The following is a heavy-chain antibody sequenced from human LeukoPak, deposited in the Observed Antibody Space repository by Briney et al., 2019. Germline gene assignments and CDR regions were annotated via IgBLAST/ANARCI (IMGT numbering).Heavy chain of an antibody. CDR2: IYYSGST. D-gene: IGHD1-26*01. CDR3: ASGSYRNWFDR. V-gene: IGHV4-59*01. CDR1: GGSISSYY. Sequence: PSETLSLTCTVPGGSISSYYWSWIRQPPGEGLEWIGYIYYSGSTNYNPSLKSRVTISVDASKNQFSLKLSSVTAADTAVYYCASGSYRNWFDRWGQGTLVTVSS. J-gene: IGHJ5*02.